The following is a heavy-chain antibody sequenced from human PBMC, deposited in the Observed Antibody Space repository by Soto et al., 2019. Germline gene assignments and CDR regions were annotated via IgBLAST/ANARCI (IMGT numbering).Heavy chain of an antibody. CDR3: TKGDYGWYFDL. CDR2: IYHTGTT. Sequence: SETLSLTCAVSGYPMKNGSYWAWIRQPPGKGLEWIATIYHTGTTFHNPDLESRVTISADKPKNELSLTLTSLTVADTAVYYCTKGDYGWYFDLWGRGTLVTVSS. V-gene: IGHV4-38-2*01. D-gene: IGHD4-17*01. CDR1: GYPMKNGSY. J-gene: IGHJ2*01.